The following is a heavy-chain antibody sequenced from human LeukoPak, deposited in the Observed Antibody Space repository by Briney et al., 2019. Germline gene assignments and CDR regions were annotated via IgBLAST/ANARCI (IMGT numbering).Heavy chain of an antibody. CDR3: ARDRYCSSTSCYHPTDV. CDR2: INPNSGGT. J-gene: IGHJ6*02. V-gene: IGHV1-2*06. D-gene: IGHD2-2*01. Sequence: ASVKVSCKASGYTFAGYYMHWVRQAPGQGLEWMGRINPNSGGTNYAQKFQGRVTMTRDTSISTAYMELSRLGSDDTAVYYCARDRYCSSTSCYHPTDVWGQGTTVTVSS. CDR1: GYTFAGYY.